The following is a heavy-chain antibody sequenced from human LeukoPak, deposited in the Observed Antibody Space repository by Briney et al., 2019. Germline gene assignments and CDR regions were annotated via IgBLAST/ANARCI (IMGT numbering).Heavy chain of an antibody. CDR1: GYTLTSHY. V-gene: IGHV1-46*01. Sequence: GASVKVSCKASGYTLTSHYIHWVRQAPGQGLEWMGIINPSGGSTSYAQMFQGRVTMTRDTSTSTVYMELSSLRSEDTAVYYCARDRVGNTYWFGPWGQGTLVTVSS. CDR3: ARDRVGNTYWFGP. CDR2: INPSGGST. J-gene: IGHJ5*02.